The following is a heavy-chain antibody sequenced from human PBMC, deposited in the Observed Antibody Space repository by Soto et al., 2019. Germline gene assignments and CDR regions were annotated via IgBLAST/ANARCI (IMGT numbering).Heavy chain of an antibody. CDR1: GYRFTSYW. V-gene: IGHV5-51*01. Sequence: PGESLKISCKASGYRFTSYWIGWVRQMPGKGLEWMWIIYPGDSDTRYNPSFQGQVTISADKSITTAYLQWSSLKASDTAMYYCARPSGRSWELQSHFDYWGQGTLVTVSS. CDR3: ARPSGRSWELQSHFDY. D-gene: IGHD1-26*01. J-gene: IGHJ4*02. CDR2: IYPGDSDT.